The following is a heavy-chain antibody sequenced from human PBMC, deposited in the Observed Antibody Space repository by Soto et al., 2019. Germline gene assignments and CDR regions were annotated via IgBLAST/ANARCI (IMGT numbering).Heavy chain of an antibody. CDR1: GFTFSSYG. CDR2: ISYDGSNK. D-gene: IGHD6-6*01. V-gene: IGHV3-30*18. J-gene: IGHJ1*01. Sequence: GGSLRLSCAASGFTFSSYGMHWVRQAPGKGLEWVAVISYDGSNKYYADSVKGRFTISRDSSKNTLYLQMNSLRAEDTAVYYCAKDLPLRIAARPGYFQHWGQGTLVTVSS. CDR3: AKDLPLRIAARPGYFQH.